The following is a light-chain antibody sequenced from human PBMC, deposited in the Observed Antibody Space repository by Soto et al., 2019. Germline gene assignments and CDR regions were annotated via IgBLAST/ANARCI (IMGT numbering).Light chain of an antibody. CDR3: SSYTGSNTRYV. CDR1: SSDVGGSKY. CDR2: EAS. V-gene: IGLV2-14*01. Sequence: QSVLTQPASVSGSPGQSITISCTGTSSDVGGSKYVSWYQQHPGKAPKLLIYEASNRPSGVSNRFSGSKSGNTASLTISGLQAEDEGDYHCSSYTGSNTRYVFGTGTKLTVL. J-gene: IGLJ1*01.